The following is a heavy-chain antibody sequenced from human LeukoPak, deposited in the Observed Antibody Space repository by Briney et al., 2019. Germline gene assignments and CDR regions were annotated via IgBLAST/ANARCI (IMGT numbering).Heavy chain of an antibody. D-gene: IGHD3-22*01. CDR2: IYHSGST. Sequence: SETLSLTCTVSGYSISSGYYWGWIRQPPGKGLEWIGSIYHSGSTYYNPSLKSRVTISVDTSKSQFSLKLSSVAAADTAVYYCARQSYYYASSGYYLYYFDYWGQGALVTVSS. J-gene: IGHJ4*02. CDR3: ARQSYYYASSGYYLYYFDY. CDR1: GYSISSGYY. V-gene: IGHV4-38-2*02.